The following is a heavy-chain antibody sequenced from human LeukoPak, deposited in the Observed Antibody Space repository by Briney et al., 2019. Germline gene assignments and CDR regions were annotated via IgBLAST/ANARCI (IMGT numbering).Heavy chain of an antibody. Sequence: PSETLSLTCAVYGGSFSGYYWSWIRQPPGKGLEWIGEINHSGSTNYNPSLKSRVTISVDTSKNQFSLKLSSVTAADTAVYYCARGNPVWDLEWLLFDYYYMDVWGKGTTVTVSS. CDR2: INHSGST. D-gene: IGHD3-3*01. CDR1: GGSFSGYY. J-gene: IGHJ6*03. V-gene: IGHV4-34*01. CDR3: ARGNPVWDLEWLLFDYYYMDV.